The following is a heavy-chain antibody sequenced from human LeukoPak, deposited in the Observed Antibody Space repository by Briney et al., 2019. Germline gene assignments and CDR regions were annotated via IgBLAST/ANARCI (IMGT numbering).Heavy chain of an antibody. CDR1: GFTFHHYS. V-gene: IGHV3-43*01. CDR2: ISWDGGIT. CDR3: AKDSKTGGYSFGS. D-gene: IGHD5-12*01. J-gene: IGHJ4*02. Sequence: PGGSLRLSCAASGFTFHHYSMHWVRQPPGKGLEWVSLISWDGGITYYADSVRGRFTISRDNSKNSLSLEMNSLRTEDTALYYCAKDSKTGGYSFGSWGQGTLVTVTS.